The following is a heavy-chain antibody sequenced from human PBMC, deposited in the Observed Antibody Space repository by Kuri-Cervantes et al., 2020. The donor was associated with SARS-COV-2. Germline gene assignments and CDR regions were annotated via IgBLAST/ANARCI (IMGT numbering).Heavy chain of an antibody. D-gene: IGHD2-2*01. CDR1: GGTFSSYA. V-gene: IGHV1-69*10. CDR2: ITPILGIA. CDR3: ASALVPAAMPEYYFDY. J-gene: IGHJ4*02. Sequence: SVKVSCKASGGTFSSYAISWVRQAPGQGLEWMGGITPILGIANYAQKFQGRVTITADKSTSTAYMELSSLRSEDTAMYYCASALVPAAMPEYYFDYWGQGTLVTVSS.